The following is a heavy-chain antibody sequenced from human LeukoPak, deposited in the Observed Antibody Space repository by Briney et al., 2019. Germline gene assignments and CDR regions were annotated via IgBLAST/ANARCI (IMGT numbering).Heavy chain of an antibody. Sequence: SETLSLTCAVYGGSFSGYYLSWIRQPPGKGLEWIGEINHSGSTNYNPSLKGRVTISVDTSKNQFSLKLSSVTAADTAVYYCARERRRELRFLEWLPDYFDYWGQGTLVTVSS. CDR3: ARERRRELRFLEWLPDYFDY. V-gene: IGHV4-34*01. D-gene: IGHD3-3*01. J-gene: IGHJ4*02. CDR1: GGSFSGYY. CDR2: INHSGST.